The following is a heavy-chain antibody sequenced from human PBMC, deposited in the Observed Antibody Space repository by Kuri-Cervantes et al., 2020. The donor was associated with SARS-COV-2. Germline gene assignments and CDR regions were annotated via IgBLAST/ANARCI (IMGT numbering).Heavy chain of an antibody. CDR2: ISYDGSNK. CDR1: GFTFSSYA. V-gene: IGHV3-30-3*01. D-gene: IGHD3-10*01. J-gene: IGHJ6*02. CDR3: ARDPDYGSGSGMDV. Sequence: LSLTCAASGFTFSSYAMSWVRQAPGKGLEWVAVISYDGSNKYYADSVKGRFTISRDNSKNTLYLQMNSLRAEDTAVYYCARDPDYGSGSGMDVWGQGTTVTVSS.